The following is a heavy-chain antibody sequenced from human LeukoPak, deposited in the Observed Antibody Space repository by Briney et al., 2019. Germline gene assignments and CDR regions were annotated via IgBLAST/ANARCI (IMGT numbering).Heavy chain of an antibody. CDR2: ISPNSRGT. Sequence: GASVKVSCRPSGYTFIDYYIHWGRQAPGQGIGWRGGISPNSRGTSSAQKFQRRVTMTWDTAVNTAYLEMTRLRADDTGVYYCARDMDGYSRYNSAWNELGYCGQGTPVTVSS. J-gene: IGHJ4*02. D-gene: IGHD6-19*01. CDR3: ARDMDGYSRYNSAWNELGY. V-gene: IGHV1-2*02. CDR1: GYTFIDYY.